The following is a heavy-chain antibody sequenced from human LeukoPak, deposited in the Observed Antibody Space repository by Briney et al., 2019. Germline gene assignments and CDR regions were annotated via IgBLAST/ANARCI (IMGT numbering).Heavy chain of an antibody. CDR1: GFIFSSYG. CDR2: IRYDGSKK. CDR3: AKTAGIAAAADFDY. D-gene: IGHD6-13*01. V-gene: IGHV3-30*02. J-gene: IGHJ4*02. Sequence: GGSLRLSCAASGFIFSSYGMHWVRQAPGKGLEWVAFIRYDGSKKYYADSVKGRFTISRDNSKNTLYLQMNSLRAEDTAVYYCAKTAGIAAAADFDYWGQGTLVTVSS.